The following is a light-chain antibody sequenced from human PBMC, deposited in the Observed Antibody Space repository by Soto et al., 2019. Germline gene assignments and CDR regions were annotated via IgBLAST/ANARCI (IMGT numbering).Light chain of an antibody. CDR1: QSVSSN. Sequence: EIVMTQSPATLSVSPGGRAALSCRASQSVSSNLAWYQQKPGQAPRLLIYGASSRPTGIPDRFSGSGSGTDFTLTISRLEPEDFAVYYCQQYGSSSTFGQGTRLEI. V-gene: IGKV3-20*01. CDR2: GAS. J-gene: IGKJ5*01. CDR3: QQYGSSST.